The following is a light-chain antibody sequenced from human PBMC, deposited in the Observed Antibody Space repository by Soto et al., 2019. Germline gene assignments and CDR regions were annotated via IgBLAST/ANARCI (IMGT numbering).Light chain of an antibody. CDR3: LQYLNLWA. CDR1: QNIYSN. CDR2: RAS. Sequence: IVMTQSPATLSVSPGERATLSCRASQNIYSNIAWYQQRPGQAPRLLIYRASTRATGVPARFSGSGSWTEFTLYISSLHSEYFTVDSCLQYLNLWAFGQGTKLDIK. J-gene: IGKJ1*01. V-gene: IGKV3-15*01.